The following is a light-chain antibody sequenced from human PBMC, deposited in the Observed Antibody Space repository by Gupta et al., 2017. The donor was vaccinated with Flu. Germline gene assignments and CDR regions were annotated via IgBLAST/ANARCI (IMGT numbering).Light chain of an antibody. J-gene: IGLJ3*02. CDR1: NANIGNNF. V-gene: IGLV1-51*01. Sequence: KVTISGSGSNANIGNNFVSWHQQLPGTAPKLLIYDNNKRPSGIPDRFSGSKSGTSATLGITGLQTGDEAYYYCGTWDNNLRCVFGGGTKLTVL. CDR3: GTWDNNLRCV. CDR2: DNN.